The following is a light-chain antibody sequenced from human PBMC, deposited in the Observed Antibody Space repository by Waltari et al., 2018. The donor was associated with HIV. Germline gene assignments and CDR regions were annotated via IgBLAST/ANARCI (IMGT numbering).Light chain of an antibody. Sequence: DLVTTQSPDSLALSLGERATITCKSRQSVLYSSNNKNYLAWYQKKPGQPPKLLIYWASTREFGVPDRFSGSGSGTDFTLTISSLQAEDVAVYYCHQSYITPWTFGRGTKVEIK. CDR2: WAS. CDR1: QSVLYSSNNKNY. CDR3: HQSYITPWT. J-gene: IGKJ1*01. V-gene: IGKV4-1*01.